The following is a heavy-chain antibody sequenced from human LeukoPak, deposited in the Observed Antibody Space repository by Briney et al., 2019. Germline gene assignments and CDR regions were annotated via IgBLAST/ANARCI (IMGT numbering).Heavy chain of an antibody. CDR3: ARIGYSSSSFDY. CDR2: IKQDGSEI. V-gene: IGHV3-7*01. Sequence: GGSLRLSCAASGFRFSNYWMSWVRQAPGKGLEWVANIKQDGSEIDHADSMKGRFTISRDNTKNSVYLQVNSLRAEDTGVYHCARIGYSSSSFDYWGQGTLVTVSS. J-gene: IGHJ4*02. D-gene: IGHD6-13*01. CDR1: GFRFSNYW.